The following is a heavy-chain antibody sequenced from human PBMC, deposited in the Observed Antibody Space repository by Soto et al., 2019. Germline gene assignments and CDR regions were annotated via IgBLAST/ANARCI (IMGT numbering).Heavy chain of an antibody. V-gene: IGHV3-23*01. D-gene: IGHD5-18*01. CDR2: ISGCGGST. CDR1: GFTFSSYA. Sequence: PGGSLRLSCAASGFTFSSYAMSWVRQAPGKGLEWVSAISGCGGSTSYADSVKGRFTISRDSSKNSLYLQMNSLRAEVTAVYYCAKDATLDTAFFDPLGQGALVTIST. CDR3: AKDATLDTAFFDP. J-gene: IGHJ5*02.